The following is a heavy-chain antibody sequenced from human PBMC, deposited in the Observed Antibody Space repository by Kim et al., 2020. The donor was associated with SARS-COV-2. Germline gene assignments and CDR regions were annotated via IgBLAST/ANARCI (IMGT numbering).Heavy chain of an antibody. CDR1: GFTFTTFG. CDR2: ISGSGQST. D-gene: IGHD6-19*01. Sequence: GGSLRLSCVASGFTFTTFGMSWVRQSPGKGLEWVSVISGSGQSTYYLDSVKGRFTVSRDNSKNTVYLHMTGLTAGDTAIYYCAKRRTTGWLREDFDFWGQGTLVTVSS. CDR3: AKRRTTGWLREDFDF. J-gene: IGHJ4*02. V-gene: IGHV3-23*01.